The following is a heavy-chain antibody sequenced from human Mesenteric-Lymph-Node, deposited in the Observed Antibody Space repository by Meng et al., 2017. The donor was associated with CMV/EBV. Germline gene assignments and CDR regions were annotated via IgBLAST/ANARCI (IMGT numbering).Heavy chain of an antibody. D-gene: IGHD2-2*01. CDR3: ARKVYCSTTSCYVFDY. CDR2: INTNTGNP. Sequence: GYTFTNYAIHWVRQAPGQGLEWMGWINTNTGNPTYAQGFTGRFVFSLDTSVSTAYLQIRSLKAEDTALYYCARKVYCSTTSCYVFDYWGQGTLVTVSS. V-gene: IGHV7-4-1*01. CDR1: GYTFTNYA. J-gene: IGHJ4*02.